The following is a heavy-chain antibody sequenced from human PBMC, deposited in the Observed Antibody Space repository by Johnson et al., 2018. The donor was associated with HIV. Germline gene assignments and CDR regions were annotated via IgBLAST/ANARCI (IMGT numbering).Heavy chain of an antibody. D-gene: IGHD1-26*01. CDR1: GFTFSDYG. Sequence: QVQLVESGGGVVQPGRSLRLSCAASGFTFSDYGIHWVRQAPGKGLEWVAVVWSDGNNRYYADSVKGRFTIARDNPKNTLYLQMSSLRAADTAVYYCAKGDGIGGGSDAFDILGQGTMVTVSS. V-gene: IGHV3-33*06. J-gene: IGHJ3*02. CDR3: AKGDGIGGGSDAFDI. CDR2: VWSDGNNR.